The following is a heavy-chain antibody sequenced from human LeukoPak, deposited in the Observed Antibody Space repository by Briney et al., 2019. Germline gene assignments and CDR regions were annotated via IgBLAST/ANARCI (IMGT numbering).Heavy chain of an antibody. J-gene: IGHJ6*03. CDR2: INPSGGST. CDR3: ATGLVREWGHYYYYMDV. CDR1: GYTFTSYY. Sequence: GASVKVSCKASGYTFTSYYMHWVRQAPGQGLEWMGIINPSGGSTSYAQKFQGRVTMTRDMSTSTVYMELSSLRAEDTAVYYCATGLVREWGHYYYYMDVWGKGTTVTVSS. D-gene: IGHD3-10*01. V-gene: IGHV1-46*01.